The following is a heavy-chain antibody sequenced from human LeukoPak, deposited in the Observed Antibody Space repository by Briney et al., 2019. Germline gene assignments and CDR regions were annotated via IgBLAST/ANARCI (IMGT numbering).Heavy chain of an antibody. J-gene: IGHJ4*02. Sequence: GGSLRLSCAASGFTVSSNYMSWVRQAPGKGLEWVSAIYSGGSTYYADSVKGRFAISRDNSKNTLYLQMNSLRAEDTAVYYCARGHCSGGSCNDYWGQGTLVTVSS. CDR1: GFTVSSNY. V-gene: IGHV3-53*01. D-gene: IGHD2-15*01. CDR3: ARGHCSGGSCNDY. CDR2: IYSGGST.